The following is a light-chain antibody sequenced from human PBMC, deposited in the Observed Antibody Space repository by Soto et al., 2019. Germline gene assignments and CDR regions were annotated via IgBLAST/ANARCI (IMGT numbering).Light chain of an antibody. CDR1: SSNIGKTL. CDR3: ETWDTNLSAVV. CDR2: DDN. V-gene: IGLV1-51*01. Sequence: QSVLTQPPSVSAAPGQKVTISCSGSSSNIGKTLVAWYQHLPGTAPKLLIYDDNRRPSVIPDRFSASKSGTSATLAITGLQTGDEADYYCETWDTNLSAVVFGGGTKVTVL. J-gene: IGLJ3*02.